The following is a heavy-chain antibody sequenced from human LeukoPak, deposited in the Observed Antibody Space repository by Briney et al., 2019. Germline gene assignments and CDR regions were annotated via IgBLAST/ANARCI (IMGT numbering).Heavy chain of an antibody. D-gene: IGHD1-1*01. CDR1: GFSFDDLA. Sequence: GGSLRLSCAASGFSFDDLAMSWVRQGPGKGLEWVSGISWNSISIGYADFVKGRFTISRDNGNKSLYLQLNSLRGEDTALYYCAKSMYNWNDLDTFDIWGQGTMLTVSS. CDR2: ISWNSISI. CDR3: AKSMYNWNDLDTFDI. J-gene: IGHJ3*02. V-gene: IGHV3-9*01.